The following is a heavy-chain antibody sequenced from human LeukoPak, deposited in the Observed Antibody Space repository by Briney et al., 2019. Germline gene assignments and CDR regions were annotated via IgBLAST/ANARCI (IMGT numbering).Heavy chain of an antibody. D-gene: IGHD3-9*01. J-gene: IGHJ4*02. CDR3: AKDLPSRLRYFDWLFDY. CDR2: ISGSGGST. V-gene: IGHV3-23*01. CDR1: GFTFSSYS. Sequence: GGSLRLSCAASGFTFSSYSMNWFRQAPGKGLEWVSAISGSGGSTYYADSVKGRFTISRDNSKNTLYLQMNSLRAEDTAVYYCAKDLPSRLRYFDWLFDYWGQGTLVTVSS.